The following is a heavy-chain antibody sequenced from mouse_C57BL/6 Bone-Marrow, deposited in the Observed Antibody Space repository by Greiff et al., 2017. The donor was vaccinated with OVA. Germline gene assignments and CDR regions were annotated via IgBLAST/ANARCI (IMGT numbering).Heavy chain of an antibody. CDR2: IRNKANGYTT. D-gene: IGHD1-1*01. Sequence: EVKLMESGGGLVQPGGSLSLSCAASGFTFTDYYMSWVRQPPGKALEWLGFIRNKANGYTTEYSASVKGRFTISRDNSQSILYLQMNALRAEDSATYYCARWAPRRSRGAMDYWGQGTSVTVSS. CDR3: ARWAPRRSRGAMDY. CDR1: GFTFTDYY. V-gene: IGHV7-3*01. J-gene: IGHJ4*01.